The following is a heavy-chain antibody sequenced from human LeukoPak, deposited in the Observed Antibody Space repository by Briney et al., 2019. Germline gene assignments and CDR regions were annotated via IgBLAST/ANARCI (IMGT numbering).Heavy chain of an antibody. CDR2: IKEDGSEK. V-gene: IGHV3-7*05. J-gene: IGHJ3*01. CDR3: ARGGVSRAAFDV. CDR1: GFSFSTSW. Sequence: GGSPRLSCVASGFSFSTSWMSWVRLAPGKGPEWVANIKEDGSEKSYVDSVKGRFTISRDNAKNSLYLEMDSLRVEDTAVYSCARGGVSRAAFDVWGQGTMVTVSS.